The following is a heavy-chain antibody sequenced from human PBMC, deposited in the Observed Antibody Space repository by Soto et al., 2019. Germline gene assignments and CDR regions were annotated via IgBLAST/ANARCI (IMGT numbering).Heavy chain of an antibody. CDR2: FDPEDGET. CDR1: GYTLTELS. V-gene: IGHV1-24*01. D-gene: IGHD2-21*02. Sequence: ASVKVSCKVSGYTLTELSMHWVRQAPGKGLEWMGGFDPEDGETIYAQKFQGRVTMTEDTSTDTAYMELSSLRSEDTAVYYCATGVAYCGGDCYSIDAFDIWGQGTMVTVS. J-gene: IGHJ3*02. CDR3: ATGVAYCGGDCYSIDAFDI.